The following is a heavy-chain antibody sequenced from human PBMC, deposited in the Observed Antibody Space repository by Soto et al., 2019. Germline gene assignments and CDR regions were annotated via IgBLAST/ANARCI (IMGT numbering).Heavy chain of an antibody. CDR2: INPNSGDT. D-gene: IGHD1-26*01. V-gene: IGHV1-2*02. CDR3: AKGGAIVAAGTRVYLYNAMDV. J-gene: IGHJ6*02. Sequence: ASVKVTCKAAGYTFTGYYVHWVRQAPGQGLEWMGWINPNSGDTYLAQRFQGRVTMNRDTSIGTAYMELRGLTSDDTAEYYCAKGGAIVAAGTRVYLYNAMDVWGQGTTVTVSS. CDR1: GYTFTGYY.